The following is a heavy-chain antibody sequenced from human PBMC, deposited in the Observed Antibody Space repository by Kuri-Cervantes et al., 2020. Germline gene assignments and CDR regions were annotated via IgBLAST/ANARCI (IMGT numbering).Heavy chain of an antibody. CDR3: ARDPYAMVRGNLFDY. CDR2: ISSSGSTI. CDR1: GFTFSSDA. Sequence: GGSLRLSCAASGFTFSSDAMSWVRQAPGKGLEWVSYISSSGSTIYYADSVKGRFTISRDNAKNSLYLQMNSLRAEDTAVYYCARDPYAMVRGNLFDYWGQGTLVTVSS. D-gene: IGHD3-10*01. J-gene: IGHJ4*02. V-gene: IGHV3-48*04.